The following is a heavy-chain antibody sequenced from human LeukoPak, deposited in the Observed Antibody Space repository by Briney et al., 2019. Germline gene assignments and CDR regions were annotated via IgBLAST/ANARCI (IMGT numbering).Heavy chain of an antibody. CDR3: ARVPTYYDYVWGSYSFSYMDV. D-gene: IGHD3-16*01. Sequence: ASVKVSCKASGYTFTSYAIIWVRQAPGQGLEWMGWISGYNGNTNYAQKLQGRVTMTTDTSTSTAYMELRSLRSDDTAVYYCARVPTYYDYVWGSYSFSYMDVWGKGTTVTVSS. CDR2: ISGYNGNT. V-gene: IGHV1-18*01. J-gene: IGHJ6*03. CDR1: GYTFTSYA.